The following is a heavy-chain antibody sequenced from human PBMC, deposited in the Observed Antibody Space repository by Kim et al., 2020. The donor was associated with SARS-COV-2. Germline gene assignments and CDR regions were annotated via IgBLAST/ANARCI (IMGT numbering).Heavy chain of an antibody. D-gene: IGHD3-9*01. CDR2: ISAYNGNT. CDR1: GYTFTSYG. J-gene: IGHJ6*02. Sequence: ASVKVSCKASGYTFTSYGISWVRQAPGQGLEWMGWISAYNGNTNYAQKLQGRVTMTTDTSTSTAYMELRSLRSDDTAVYYCARDPPYFDWLPHYYYYYGMDVWGQGTTVTVSS. V-gene: IGHV1-18*04. CDR3: ARDPPYFDWLPHYYYYYGMDV.